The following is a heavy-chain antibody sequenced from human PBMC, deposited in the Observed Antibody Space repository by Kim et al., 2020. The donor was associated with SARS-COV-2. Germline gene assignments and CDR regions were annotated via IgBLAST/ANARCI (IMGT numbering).Heavy chain of an antibody. D-gene: IGHD5-12*01. CDR3: AGGSGYLIDY. CDR2: INGGGSET. V-gene: IGHV3-7*04. Sequence: GGSLRLSCAASGLTFSNYWMNWVRQAPGKGLEWVSNINGGGSETFYVDSVKGRFTISRDNAKNSLYLQMNSLRAEDTAVYYCAGGSGYLIDYWGQGIVVPVSS. CDR1: GLTFSNYW. J-gene: IGHJ4*02.